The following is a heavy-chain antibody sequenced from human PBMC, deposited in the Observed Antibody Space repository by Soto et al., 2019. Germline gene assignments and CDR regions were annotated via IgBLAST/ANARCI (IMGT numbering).Heavy chain of an antibody. V-gene: IGHV1-8*01. CDR3: ARLELLGAYYYYGMDV. CDR2: MNPNSGNT. Sequence: ASVKVSCKASGYTFTSYDINWVRQATGQGPEWMGWMNPNSGNTGYAQKFQGRVTMTRNTSISTAYMELSSLRSEDTAVYYCARLELLGAYYYYGMDVWGQGTTVTVSS. J-gene: IGHJ6*02. CDR1: GYTFTSYD. D-gene: IGHD2-15*01.